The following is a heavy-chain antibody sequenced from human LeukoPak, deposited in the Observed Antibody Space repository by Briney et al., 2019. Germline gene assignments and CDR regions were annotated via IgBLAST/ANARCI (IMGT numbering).Heavy chain of an antibody. CDR2: FDPEDGET. Sequence: ASVKVSCKVSGYTLTELSMHWVRQAPGKGLEWMGGFDPEDGETIYAQKFQGRVTMTEDTSTDAVYMELSSLRSEDTAVYYCATPGIAAAGTSGDAFDIWGQGTMVTVSS. CDR3: ATPGIAAAGTSGDAFDI. CDR1: GYTLTELS. D-gene: IGHD6-13*01. V-gene: IGHV1-24*01. J-gene: IGHJ3*02.